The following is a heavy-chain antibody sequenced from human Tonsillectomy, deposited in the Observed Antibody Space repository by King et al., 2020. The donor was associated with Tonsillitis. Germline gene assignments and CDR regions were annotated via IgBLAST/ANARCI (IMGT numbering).Heavy chain of an antibody. CDR1: GGSINSGSFD. CDR3: ARYLSYYYFDS. Sequence: QLQESGPGLVKPSQTLALSCNVAGGSINSGSFDWGWVRQPAGKGLEWMGRIYNTGSINYKPPLKSRVSNSLDRSKNQFSLNLTSLTAADTGVYYCARYLSYYYFDSWGQGTLVTVSS. J-gene: IGHJ4*02. CDR2: IYNTGSI. V-gene: IGHV4-61*02. D-gene: IGHD1-26*01.